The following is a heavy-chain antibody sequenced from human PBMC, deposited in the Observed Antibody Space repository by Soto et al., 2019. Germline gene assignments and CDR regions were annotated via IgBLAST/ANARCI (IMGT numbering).Heavy chain of an antibody. Sequence: LGGSLRLSCAASGFTFSSYWMHWVRQAPGKGLVWVSRINSDGSSTSYADSVKGRFTISRDNAKNTLYLQMNSLRAEDTAVYYCYIAAAGPDAFDIWGQGTMVTVSS. D-gene: IGHD6-13*01. V-gene: IGHV3-74*01. CDR1: GFTFSSYW. CDR2: INSDGSST. CDR3: YIAAAGPDAFDI. J-gene: IGHJ3*02.